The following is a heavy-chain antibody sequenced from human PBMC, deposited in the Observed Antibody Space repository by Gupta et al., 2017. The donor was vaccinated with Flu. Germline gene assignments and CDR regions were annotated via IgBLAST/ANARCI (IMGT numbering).Heavy chain of an antibody. CDR3: ASRKTGSSRPLGY. CDR1: GDTFNNYD. D-gene: IGHD1-26*01. V-gene: IGHV1-8*01. Sequence: QVQLVQSGAEVKKPGASVKVSCKASGDTFNNYDINWVRQATGQGLEWMGWMNPNSGNTGYSQKFQGRVTMTGNTSISTAYMELTSLTSEDTAVYYCASRKTGSSRPLGYWGQGTLVTVSS. CDR2: MNPNSGNT. J-gene: IGHJ4*02.